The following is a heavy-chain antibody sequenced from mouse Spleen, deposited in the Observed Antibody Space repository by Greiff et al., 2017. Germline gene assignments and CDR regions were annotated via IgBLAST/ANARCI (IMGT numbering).Heavy chain of an antibody. V-gene: IGHV1-19*01. J-gene: IGHJ2*01. Sequence: EVQLQQSGAELARPGASVKLSCKASGYTFTSYGISWVKQSHGKSLEWIGVINPYNGGTSYNQKFKGKATLTVDKSSSTAYMELNSLTSEDSAVYYCARTDLPFDYWGQGTTLTVSS. D-gene: IGHD2-1*01. CDR1: GYTFTSYG. CDR2: INPYNGGT. CDR3: ARTDLPFDY.